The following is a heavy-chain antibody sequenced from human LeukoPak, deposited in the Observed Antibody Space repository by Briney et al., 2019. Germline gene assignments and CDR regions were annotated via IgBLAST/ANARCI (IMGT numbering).Heavy chain of an antibody. J-gene: IGHJ6*02. CDR1: GFSFSTYA. CDR2: ISSSSSYI. CDR3: ARDRGYDSDYYYGMDV. Sequence: GGSLRLSCAASGFSFSTYAMHWVRQAPGKGLEWVSSISSSSSYIYYADSVKGRFTISRDNAKNSLYLQMNSLRAEDTAVYYCARDRGYDSDYYYGMDVWGQGTTVTVSS. D-gene: IGHD5-12*01. V-gene: IGHV3-21*01.